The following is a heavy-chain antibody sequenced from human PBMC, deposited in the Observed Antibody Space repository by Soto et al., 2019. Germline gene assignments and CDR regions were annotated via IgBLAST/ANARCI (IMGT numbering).Heavy chain of an antibody. CDR3: AGTTSHYWYYMDV. J-gene: IGHJ6*03. CDR2: TYYRSRWYN. D-gene: IGHD1-7*01. V-gene: IGHV6-1*01. CDR1: GDSVASNSAA. Sequence: SQTLSRNCAISGDSVASNSAACNWIRQSPSRGLEWLGRTYYRSRWYNDYAVSVKSRITVNPDTSKNQFSLQLTSVTPEDTAVYYCAGTTSHYWYYMDVWGKGTTVTVSS.